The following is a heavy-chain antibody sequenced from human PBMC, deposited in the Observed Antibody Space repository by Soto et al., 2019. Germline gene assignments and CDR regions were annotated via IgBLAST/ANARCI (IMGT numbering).Heavy chain of an antibody. J-gene: IGHJ3*02. CDR1: GFSLSTSGVG. CDR3: ALRNAHYYDSSGYRRFWGHDAFDI. V-gene: IGHV2-5*02. Sequence: QITLKESGPPLVKPTQTLTLTCTFSGFSLSTSGVGVDWIRQPPGKALEWLALIYWDDDKRYSPSLKSRLTITKDTSKNQVVLTMTNMDPVDTATYYCALRNAHYYDSSGYRRFWGHDAFDIWGQGTMVTVSS. D-gene: IGHD3-22*01. CDR2: IYWDDDK.